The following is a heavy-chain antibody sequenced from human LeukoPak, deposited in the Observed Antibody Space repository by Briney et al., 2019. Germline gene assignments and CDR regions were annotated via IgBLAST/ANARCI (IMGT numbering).Heavy chain of an antibody. CDR2: IYYSGST. CDR1: GDSISTTSYY. Sequence: SETLSLTCTVSGDSISTTSYYWGWIRQPPGKGLEWIGSIYYSGSTNYNPSLKSRVTISVDTSKNQFSLKLSSVTAADTAVYYCARDSPFGGWYYYFDYWGQGTLVTVSS. V-gene: IGHV4-39*07. CDR3: ARDSPFGGWYYYFDY. D-gene: IGHD6-19*01. J-gene: IGHJ4*02.